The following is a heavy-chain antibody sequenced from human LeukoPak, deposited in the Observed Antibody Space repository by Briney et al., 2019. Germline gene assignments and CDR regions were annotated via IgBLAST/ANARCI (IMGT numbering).Heavy chain of an antibody. CDR3: ARDAGMDV. V-gene: IGHV4-34*01. CDR2: INHSGST. Sequence: PSETLSLTCTVSGGSISSYYWSWIRQPPGKGLEWIGEINHSGSTNYNPSLKSRVTISVDTSKNQFSLKLSSVTAADTAVYYCARDAGMDVWGQGTTVTVSS. J-gene: IGHJ6*02. CDR1: GGSISSYY.